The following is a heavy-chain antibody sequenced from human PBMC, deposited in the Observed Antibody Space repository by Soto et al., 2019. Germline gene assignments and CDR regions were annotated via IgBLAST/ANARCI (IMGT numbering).Heavy chain of an antibody. Sequence: TSETLSLTCAGSGGSISSGGYSWSWIRQPPGKGLEWIGYIYHSGSTYYNPSLKSRVTISVDRSKNQVSLKLSSVTAADTAVYYCARGRGSSLWHYDILTGYPSTFIDYWGQGTLVTVSS. V-gene: IGHV4-30-2*01. CDR2: IYHSGST. CDR3: ARGRGSSLWHYDILTGYPSTFIDY. CDR1: GGSISSGGYS. D-gene: IGHD3-9*01. J-gene: IGHJ4*02.